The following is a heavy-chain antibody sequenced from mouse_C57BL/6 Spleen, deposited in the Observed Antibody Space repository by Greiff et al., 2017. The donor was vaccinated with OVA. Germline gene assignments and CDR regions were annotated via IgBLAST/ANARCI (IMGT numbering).Heavy chain of an antibody. CDR2: IYPRSGNT. Sequence: VQLQQSGAELARPGASVKLSCKASGYTFTSYGISWVKQRTGQGLEWIGEIYPRSGNTYYNEKFKGKATLTADKSSSTAYMELRSLTSEDSAVYVCARLGGSRPYWYFDVWGTGTTVTVSS. CDR1: GYTFTSYG. V-gene: IGHV1-81*01. D-gene: IGHD1-1*01. CDR3: ARLGGSRPYWYFDV. J-gene: IGHJ1*03.